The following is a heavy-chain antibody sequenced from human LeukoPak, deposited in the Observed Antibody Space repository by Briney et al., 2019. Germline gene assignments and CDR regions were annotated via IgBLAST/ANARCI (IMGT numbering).Heavy chain of an antibody. CDR1: GYTFSSYD. D-gene: IGHD1-26*01. Sequence: GASVKVSCKASGYTFSSYDINWVRQATGQGLEWMGWMNPNSGNTGYAQKFQGRVTMTRNTSISTAYMELSSLRSDDTAVYYCARVAGSTTSETFDVWGQGTMVTVSS. CDR2: MNPNSGNT. J-gene: IGHJ3*01. V-gene: IGHV1-8*01. CDR3: ARVAGSTTSETFDV.